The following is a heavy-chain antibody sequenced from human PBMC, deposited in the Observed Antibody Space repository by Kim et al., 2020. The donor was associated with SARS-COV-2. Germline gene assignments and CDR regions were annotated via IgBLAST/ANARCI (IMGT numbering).Heavy chain of an antibody. V-gene: IGHV3-64*01. D-gene: IGHD2-2*01. Sequence: GGSLRLSCAASGFTFSSYAMHWVRQAPGKGLEYVSAISSNGGSTYYANSVKGRFTISRDNSKNTLYLQMGSLRAEDMAVYYCARGGTVPAAKYYYYYGMDVWGQGTTVTVSS. CDR3: ARGGTVPAAKYYYYYGMDV. CDR2: ISSNGGST. CDR1: GFTFSSYA. J-gene: IGHJ6*02.